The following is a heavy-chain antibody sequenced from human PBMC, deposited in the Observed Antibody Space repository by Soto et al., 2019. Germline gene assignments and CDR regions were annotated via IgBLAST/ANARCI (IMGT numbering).Heavy chain of an antibody. CDR1: GGSINNYY. CDR3: ARLQSTVVTAIDV. Sequence: SETLSLTCTVSGGSINNYYWNWIRQPPGKGLEWIGYVSYSGRTNYNPSLKSRVNMLVDKSKNQFSLNLTSVTAADTAVYYCARLQSTVVTAIDVWGQGTLVTVS. J-gene: IGHJ3*01. CDR2: VSYSGRT. D-gene: IGHD2-21*02. V-gene: IGHV4-59*03.